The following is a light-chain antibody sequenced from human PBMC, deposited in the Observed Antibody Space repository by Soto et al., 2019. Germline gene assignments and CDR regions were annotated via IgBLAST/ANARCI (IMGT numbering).Light chain of an antibody. V-gene: IGLV2-8*01. CDR3: SSYAGSNIVV. Sequence: QSALTQPPSASGSPGQSVTISCTGSSSDVGGYNYVSWYQQHPGKAPKLMIYDVSKRPSGVPDRFSGSKSGNRASLTVSGLQAEDEADYYCSSYAGSNIVVFGGGTKLTVL. CDR2: DVS. J-gene: IGLJ2*01. CDR1: SSDVGGYNY.